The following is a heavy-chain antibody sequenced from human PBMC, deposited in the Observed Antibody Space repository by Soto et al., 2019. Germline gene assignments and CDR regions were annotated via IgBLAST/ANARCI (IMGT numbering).Heavy chain of an antibody. CDR1: GYIFTNNG. Sequence: QVHLVQSGAEVKKPGASVKVSWKGSGYIFTNNGITWVRQAPGQGLEWMGWISAHNGNTNYAQKLQGRVTVTRDTSTSTSYMELRNLRSDDTAVYYCARGRYGDYWGQGALVTVSS. D-gene: IGHD1-1*01. J-gene: IGHJ4*02. CDR2: ISAHNGNT. CDR3: ARGRYGDY. V-gene: IGHV1-18*01.